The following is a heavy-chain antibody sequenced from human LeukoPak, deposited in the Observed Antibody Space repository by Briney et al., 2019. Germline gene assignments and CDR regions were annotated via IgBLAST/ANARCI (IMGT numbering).Heavy chain of an antibody. Sequence: GGSLRLSCAASGFTFSSYAMHWVRQAPGKGLEYVSAISSNGGSTYYANSVKGRFTISRDNSKNTLYLQMGSLRAEDMAVYCCARADRYLSFDYWGQGTLVTVSS. CDR3: ARADRYLSFDY. V-gene: IGHV3-64*01. D-gene: IGHD1-26*01. J-gene: IGHJ4*02. CDR1: GFTFSSYA. CDR2: ISSNGGST.